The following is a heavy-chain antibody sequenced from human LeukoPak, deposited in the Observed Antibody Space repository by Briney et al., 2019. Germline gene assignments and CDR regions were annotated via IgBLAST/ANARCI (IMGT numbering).Heavy chain of an antibody. Sequence: TLSLTCTVSGGSFTSGGYYWSWIRQHPGKGLEWLGCISYSENAYYNPSLKSRVILSVDKSKNQFSLNLSSVTAADTALYYCARVLYDYYFDYWGQGTQVTVSS. V-gene: IGHV4-31*03. CDR3: ARVLYDYYFDY. J-gene: IGHJ4*02. CDR2: ISYSENA. D-gene: IGHD2/OR15-2a*01. CDR1: GGSFTSGGYY.